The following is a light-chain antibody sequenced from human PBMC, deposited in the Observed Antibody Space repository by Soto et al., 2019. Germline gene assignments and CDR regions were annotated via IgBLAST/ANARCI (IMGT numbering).Light chain of an antibody. CDR3: QQANSFPLT. Sequence: QMTQSPSSLSASLGDGFTITFLASQAIGTDLGWYQQKPGKAPKRLIYAASSLPSGVPSRFSGSGSGTDFTLTISSLQPEDFATYYCQQANSFPLTFGGGTKVDIK. CDR1: QAIGTD. J-gene: IGKJ4*01. CDR2: AAS. V-gene: IGKV1-17*01.